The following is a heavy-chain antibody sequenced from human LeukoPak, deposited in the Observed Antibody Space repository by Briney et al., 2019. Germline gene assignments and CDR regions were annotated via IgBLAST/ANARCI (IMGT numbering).Heavy chain of an antibody. J-gene: IGHJ6*04. D-gene: IGHD3-10*02. CDR3: AELGITMIGGV. Sequence: GGSLRPSCAASRFPFTTFAMGGVGQAPGKGRDWVSTISGSGGSTYYADSVKGRFTISRDNAKNSLYLQMNSLRAEDTAVYYCAELGITMIGGVWGKGTTVNISS. CDR1: RFPFTTFA. V-gene: IGHV3-23*01. CDR2: ISGSGGST.